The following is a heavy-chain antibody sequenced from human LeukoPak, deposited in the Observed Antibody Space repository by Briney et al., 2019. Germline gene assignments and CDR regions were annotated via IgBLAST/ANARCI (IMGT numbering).Heavy chain of an antibody. CDR2: ISSSSSYI. V-gene: IGHV3-21*01. Sequence: GGSLRLSCAASGFTFSSYAMSWVRQAPGKGLEWVSSISSSSSYIYYADSVKGRFTISRDNAKNSLHLQMNSLRVEDTAVYYCARAASIAAPPDHWGQGTLVTVSS. J-gene: IGHJ4*02. CDR3: ARAASIAAPPDH. D-gene: IGHD6-6*01. CDR1: GFTFSSYA.